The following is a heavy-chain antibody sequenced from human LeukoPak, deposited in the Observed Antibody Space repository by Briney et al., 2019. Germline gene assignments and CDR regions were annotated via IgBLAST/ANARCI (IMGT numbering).Heavy chain of an antibody. CDR2: ISYDGSHK. V-gene: IGHV3-30*18. J-gene: IGHJ3*02. CDR3: AKPANTAIAPPLFVVFDT. CDR1: GFTFTTYA. D-gene: IGHD5-18*01. Sequence: GRSLRLSCAASGFTFTTYAIHWVRQAPGKGLEWVAVISYDGSHKYYGDSVKGRFTISRDNSKNTLYLQMNSLRVEDTAVYHWAKPANTAIAPPLFVVFDTGAKGKMVPV.